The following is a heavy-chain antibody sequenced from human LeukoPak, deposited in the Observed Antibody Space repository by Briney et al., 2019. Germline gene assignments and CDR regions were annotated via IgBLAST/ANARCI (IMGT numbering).Heavy chain of an antibody. CDR3: ARDTAWFIY. V-gene: IGHV4-59*01. Sequence: SETLSLTCTVSGGSISSYYWSWIRQPPGKGIEWSGYIYYSGTTNYNPSLRSRVTISVDTSKNQFSLNLSSVTAADTAVYYCARDTAWFIYWGQGIPVTVS. CDR1: GGSISSYY. J-gene: IGHJ4*02. CDR2: IYYSGTT. D-gene: IGHD3-9*01.